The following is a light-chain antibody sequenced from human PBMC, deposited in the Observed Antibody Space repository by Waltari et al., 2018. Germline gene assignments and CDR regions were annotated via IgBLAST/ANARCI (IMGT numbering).Light chain of an antibody. CDR3: CSYAGSYTWV. J-gene: IGLJ3*02. V-gene: IGLV2-11*03. Sequence: SWYQQYPGKAPKVMIYDDNRRPSGVSDRFSGSKSGNTASLTISGVQAEDEADYYCCSYAGSYTWVFGGGTKLTVL. CDR2: DDN.